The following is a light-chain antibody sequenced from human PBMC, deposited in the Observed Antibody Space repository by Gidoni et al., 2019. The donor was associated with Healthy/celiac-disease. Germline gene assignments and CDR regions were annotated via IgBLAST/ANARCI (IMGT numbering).Light chain of an antibody. V-gene: IGKV1-39*01. CDR3: QQSYSTT. CDR1: QSISSY. J-gene: IGKJ4*01. Sequence: DIQITQSPSSLSACVGDRVPITCRASQSISSYLNWYQQKPGKAPKLLIYAASSSQSGVPSRFSGSGSGTDFTLTISSLQPEDFATYYCQQSYSTTFGGGTKVEIK. CDR2: AAS.